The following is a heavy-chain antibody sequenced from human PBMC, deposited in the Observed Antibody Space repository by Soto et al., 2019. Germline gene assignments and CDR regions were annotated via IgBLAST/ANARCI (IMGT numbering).Heavy chain of an antibody. CDR3: ARDWTKFDY. V-gene: IGHV3-23*01. J-gene: IGHJ4*02. Sequence: GGSLRLSCAASGFTFTNYAMSWVRRAPGKGLEWVSAISGSGGSTYYADSVKGRFTISRDNPKNTLYLQMSILRAEDTAVYYCARDWTKFDYWGQGTLVTVSS. D-gene: IGHD1-1*01. CDR2: ISGSGGST. CDR1: GFTFTNYA.